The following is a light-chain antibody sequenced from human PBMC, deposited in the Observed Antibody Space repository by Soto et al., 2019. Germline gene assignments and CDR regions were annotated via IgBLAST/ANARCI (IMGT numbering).Light chain of an antibody. CDR3: HQRSNWPQT. J-gene: IGKJ1*01. CDR1: QGISNY. CDR2: AVS. Sequence: MQSSQCPSFLSAAVGGRVTSTCRASQGISNYLAWYQQKPGKAPKLLIYAVSTLQSGVPSRYTGNESGPQFTHTISSPQPEAFATYYRHQRSNWPQTFGPGTKVDIK. V-gene: IGKV1-9*01.